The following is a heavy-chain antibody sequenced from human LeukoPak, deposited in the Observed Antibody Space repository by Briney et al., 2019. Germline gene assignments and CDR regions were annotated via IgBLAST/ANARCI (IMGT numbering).Heavy chain of an antibody. J-gene: IGHJ4*02. Sequence: SQTLSLTCDISGDSVSRNSAGWNWIRQSPSRGLEWLGRTYYRSKWYNDYAVSVKSRITINPDTSKNRFSLQLNSVAPEDTAVYYCAREVWSNHYYFDYWDQGTLVTVSS. CDR1: GDSVSRNSAG. CDR3: AREVWSNHYYFDY. V-gene: IGHV6-1*01. D-gene: IGHD2-8*02. CDR2: TYYRSKWYN.